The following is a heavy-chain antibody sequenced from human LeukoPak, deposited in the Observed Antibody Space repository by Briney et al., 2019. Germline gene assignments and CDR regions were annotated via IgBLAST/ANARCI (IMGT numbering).Heavy chain of an antibody. J-gene: IGHJ3*02. V-gene: IGHV1-8*03. CDR3: ARSGTRAFHI. CDR2: MNPNSGNT. D-gene: IGHD1-26*01. CDR1: VYTFTSYD. Sequence: ASVKVSCKASVYTFTSYDINGVRQATAQGLEWMGWMNPNSGNTGFAQKFQGRVIITRDTSTSTAYMDLNSLRSEDTAVYYCARSGTRAFHIWGQGTMVTVSS.